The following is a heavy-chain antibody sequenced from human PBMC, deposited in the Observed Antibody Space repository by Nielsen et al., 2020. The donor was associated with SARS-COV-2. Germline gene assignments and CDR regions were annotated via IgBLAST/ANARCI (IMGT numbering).Heavy chain of an antibody. D-gene: IGHD6-13*01. CDR2: INWNGGST. J-gene: IGHJ4*02. CDR1: GFTFDDYG. Sequence: GESLKISCAASGFTFDDYGMSWVRQAPGKGLEWVSGINWNGGSTGYADSVKGRFTISRDNAKNSLYLQMNSLRAEDTAVYYCASLGGSSWYFDYWGQGTLVTVSS. V-gene: IGHV3-20*04. CDR3: ASLGGSSWYFDY.